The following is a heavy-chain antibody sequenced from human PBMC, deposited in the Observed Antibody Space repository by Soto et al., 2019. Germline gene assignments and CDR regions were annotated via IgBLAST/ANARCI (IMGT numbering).Heavy chain of an antibody. CDR2: FNDISNAI. J-gene: IGHJ3*01. D-gene: IGHD5-12*01. V-gene: IGHV3-48*04. Sequence: EVQLVESGGGLVQPGGSLRLSCTASGFTFTDHSMNWVRHAPGKGLEWLSYFNDISNAIHYADSVKGRFAMSRDNAKKSVFLQMNSLRVEDTGVYYCARDRPTTFSADLWGQGTVVTVSS. CDR3: ARDRPTTFSADL. CDR1: GFTFTDHS.